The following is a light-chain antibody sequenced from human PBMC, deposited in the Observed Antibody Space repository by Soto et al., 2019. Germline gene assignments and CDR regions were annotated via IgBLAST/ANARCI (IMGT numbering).Light chain of an antibody. V-gene: IGLV2-14*01. CDR1: SSDVGGYNY. Sequence: QSALTQPASVSGSPGQSITISCAGTSSDVGGYNYVSWYQQHPGKAPKLMIYEVSNRPSGVSNRFSGSKSGNTASLTISGLQAEDEADYYCSSFTSGNTLGIFGTGTKLTVL. CDR2: EVS. J-gene: IGLJ1*01. CDR3: SSFTSGNTLGI.